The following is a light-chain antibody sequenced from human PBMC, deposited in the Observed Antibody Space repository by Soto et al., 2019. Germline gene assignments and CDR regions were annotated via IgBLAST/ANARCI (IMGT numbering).Light chain of an antibody. Sequence: QAVVTQPPSVSGAPGQRVTISCTGSSSNIGAGYDLHWYQQLPGTAPKLLIYDDNNRPSGVPDRFSGSRSGTSASLAITGLQAEDEADYYCQSYDNSLSGYVFGTGTQLTVL. CDR1: SSNIGAGYD. V-gene: IGLV1-40*01. CDR3: QSYDNSLSGYV. J-gene: IGLJ1*01. CDR2: DDN.